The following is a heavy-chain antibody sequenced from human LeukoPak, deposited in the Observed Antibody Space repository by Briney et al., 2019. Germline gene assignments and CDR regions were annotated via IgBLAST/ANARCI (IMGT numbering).Heavy chain of an antibody. V-gene: IGHV1-2*02. D-gene: IGHD2-2*01. CDR2: INPNSGGT. Sequence: VASVKVSCKASGYTFTGYYMHWVRQAPGQGLEWMGWINPNSGGTNYAQKFQGRVTMTRDTSISTAYMELSRLRSDDTAVYYCASAYCSSTSCYPLNWFDPWGRGTLVTVSS. J-gene: IGHJ5*02. CDR1: GYTFTGYY. CDR3: ASAYCSSTSCYPLNWFDP.